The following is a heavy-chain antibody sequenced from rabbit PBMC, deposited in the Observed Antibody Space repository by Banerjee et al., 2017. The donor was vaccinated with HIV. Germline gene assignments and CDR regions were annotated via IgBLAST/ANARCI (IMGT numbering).Heavy chain of an antibody. V-gene: IGHV1S40*01. CDR3: ARAIYAGSTYYAGFNL. J-gene: IGHJ4*01. CDR1: GFSFSSSYY. D-gene: IGHD8-1*01. Sequence: QSLEESGGDLVKPGASLTLTCTASGFSFSSSYYMCWVRQAPGKGLEWIACIYTGSSGSTYYANWAKGRFTISKTSSTTVTLQMTSLTAADTATYFCARAIYAGSTYYAGFNLWGPGTLVTVS. CDR2: IYTGSSGST.